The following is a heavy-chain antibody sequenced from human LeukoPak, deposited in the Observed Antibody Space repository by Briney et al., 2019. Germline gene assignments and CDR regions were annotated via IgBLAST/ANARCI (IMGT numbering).Heavy chain of an antibody. CDR3: ARDPIIAAAGNDY. CDR2: IYYSGST. V-gene: IGHV4-59*12. Sequence: NPSETLSLTCTVSGGSISSYYWSWIRQPPGKGPEWIGYIYYSGSTNYNPSLKSRVTISVDTSKNQFSLKLSSVTAADTAVYYCARDPIIAAAGNDYWGQGTLVTVSS. D-gene: IGHD6-13*01. CDR1: GGSISSYY. J-gene: IGHJ4*02.